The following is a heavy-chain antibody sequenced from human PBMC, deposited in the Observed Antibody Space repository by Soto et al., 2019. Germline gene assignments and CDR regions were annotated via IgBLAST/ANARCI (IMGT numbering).Heavy chain of an antibody. J-gene: IGHJ5*02. CDR3: ARGDWNYWFDP. CDR2: IYNSGTT. V-gene: IGHV4-31*03. D-gene: IGHD1-7*01. Sequence: QVQLQESGPGLVKPSQTLSLTCSVSGGSVTSDRDYWMWIRQRPGKGLEWIGYIYNSGTTYYHPSLKSRATISVDTSKNHFSLTVNSVTAADTAMYYCARGDWNYWFDPWGQGTLVTVSS. CDR1: GGSVTSDRDY.